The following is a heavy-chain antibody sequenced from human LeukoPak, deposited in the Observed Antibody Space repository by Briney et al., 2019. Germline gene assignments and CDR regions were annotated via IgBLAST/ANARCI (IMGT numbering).Heavy chain of an antibody. J-gene: IGHJ5*02. Sequence: ASVKVSCKASGYTFTGYYMHWVRQAPGQGLEWMGRIIPIFGTANYAQKFQGRVTITTDESTSTAYMELSSLRSEDTAVYYCATESTTAMAPDPWGQGTLVTVSS. CDR1: GYTFTGYY. D-gene: IGHD5-18*01. V-gene: IGHV1-69*05. CDR2: IIPIFGTA. CDR3: ATESTTAMAPDP.